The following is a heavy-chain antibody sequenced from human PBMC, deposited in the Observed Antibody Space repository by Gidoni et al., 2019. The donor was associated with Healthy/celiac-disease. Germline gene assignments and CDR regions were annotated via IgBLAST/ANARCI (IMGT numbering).Heavy chain of an antibody. CDR2: ISGSGGST. Sequence: EVQLLASGGGLVQPGGSLRLSSAASGFTFSSYAMSWVRQAPGKGLEWVSAISGSGGSTYYADSVKGRFTISRDNSKNTLYLQMNSLRAEDTAVYYCAKDTSNYDFWSGYSNFDYWGQGTLVTVSS. J-gene: IGHJ4*02. CDR3: AKDTSNYDFWSGYSNFDY. V-gene: IGHV3-23*01. D-gene: IGHD3-3*01. CDR1: GFTFSSYA.